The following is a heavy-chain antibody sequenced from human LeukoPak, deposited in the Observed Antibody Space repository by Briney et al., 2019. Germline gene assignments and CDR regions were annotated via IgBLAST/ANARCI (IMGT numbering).Heavy chain of an antibody. CDR3: ARGRGKYQLAQRQPNWFDP. V-gene: IGHV3-23*01. J-gene: IGHJ5*02. CDR1: GFTFSSYA. D-gene: IGHD2-2*01. Sequence: TGGSLRLSCAASGFTFSSYAMSWVRQAPGKGLEWVSAISGSGGSTYYADSVKGRFTISRDNSKNTLYLQMNSLRAEDTAVYYCARGRGKYQLAQRQPNWFDPWGQGTLSPSPQ. CDR2: ISGSGGST.